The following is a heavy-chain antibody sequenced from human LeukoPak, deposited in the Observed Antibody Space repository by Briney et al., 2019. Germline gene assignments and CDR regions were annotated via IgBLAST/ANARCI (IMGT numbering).Heavy chain of an antibody. J-gene: IGHJ6*03. V-gene: IGHV4-31*03. CDR2: IYYSGST. Sequence: PSETLSLTCTVSGGSISSGGYYWSWIRQHPGKGLEWIGYIYYSGSTYYNPSLKSRVTISVDTSKNQFSLKLSSVTAADTAVYYCARETRYYYYYMDVWGKGTTATVSS. CDR1: GGSISSGGYY. CDR3: ARETRYYYYYMDV.